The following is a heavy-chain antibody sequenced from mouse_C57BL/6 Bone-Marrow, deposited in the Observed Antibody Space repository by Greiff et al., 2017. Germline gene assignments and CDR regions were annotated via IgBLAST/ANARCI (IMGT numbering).Heavy chain of an antibody. J-gene: IGHJ3*01. V-gene: IGHV1-64*01. CDR1: GYTFTSYW. CDR3: ARGPHYAWFAY. Sequence: QVQLQQSGAELVKPGASVKLSCKASGYTFTSYWMHWVKQRPGQGLEWIGMIHPNSGSTNYNEKFKSKATLTVDKSSSTAYMQLSSLTSEDSAVYYCARGPHYAWFAYWGQGTLVTVSA. CDR2: IHPNSGST. D-gene: IGHD1-2*01.